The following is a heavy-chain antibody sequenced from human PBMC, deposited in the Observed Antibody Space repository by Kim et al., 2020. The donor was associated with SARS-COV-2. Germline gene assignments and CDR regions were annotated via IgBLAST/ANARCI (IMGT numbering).Heavy chain of an antibody. D-gene: IGHD3-3*01. CDR1: GFTFTTSA. V-gene: IGHV1-58*01. CDR2: IVVGSGNT. J-gene: IGHJ4*02. Sequence: SVKVSCKASGFTFTTSAVQWVRQARGQRLEWLGWIVVGSGNTNYAQRFQERLTITRDMSTSTAYMELSSLKFDDTAVYYCAAEEWLPSDVWGQGTLITVSS. CDR3: AAEEWLPSDV.